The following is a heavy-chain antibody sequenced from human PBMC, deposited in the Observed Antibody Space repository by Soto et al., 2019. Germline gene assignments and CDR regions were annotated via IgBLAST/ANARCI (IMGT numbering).Heavy chain of an antibody. CDR2: ISAYNGNT. Sequence: QGLEWMGWISAYNGNTNYAQKLQGRVTMTTDTSTSTAYMELRSLRSDDTAVYYCARVPVRVFLAGYWMTGYYYVSDVWGKGSTVIV. V-gene: IGHV1-18*01. J-gene: IGHJ6*01. D-gene: IGHD3-9*01. CDR3: ARVPVRVFLAGYWMTGYYYVSDV.